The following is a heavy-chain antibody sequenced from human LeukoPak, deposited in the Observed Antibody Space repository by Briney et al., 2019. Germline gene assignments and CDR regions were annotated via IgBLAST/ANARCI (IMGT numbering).Heavy chain of an antibody. V-gene: IGHV4-38-2*02. CDR2: IYHSGST. CDR3: ARRTTYFGWRPSESPSCFDY. D-gene: IGHD3-9*01. CDR1: GYSISNGYY. Sequence: PSETLSLTCTVSGYSISNGYYWGWIRQPPGKGLEWIGIIYHSGSTYYNPYLNSRVTISIDTSKNQFSLKLSSVTAADTAVYYCARRTTYFGWRPSESPSCFDYWGQGTLVTVSS. J-gene: IGHJ4*02.